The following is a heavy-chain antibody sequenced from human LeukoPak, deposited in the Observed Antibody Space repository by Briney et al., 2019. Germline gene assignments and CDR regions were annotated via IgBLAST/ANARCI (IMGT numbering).Heavy chain of an antibody. CDR1: PFTFSSYG. Sequence: PGGSLRLSCAASPFTFSSYGMHWVRQAPGKGLEWVAYIQYDGSNQQYADSVKGRFSISRDSSKNILYLQMNSPRAEDTAAYYCAKDRCSNGVGCYYYYMDVWGKGTTVTISS. CDR3: AKDRCSNGVGCYYYYMDV. CDR2: IQYDGSNQ. V-gene: IGHV3-30*02. J-gene: IGHJ6*03. D-gene: IGHD2-8*01.